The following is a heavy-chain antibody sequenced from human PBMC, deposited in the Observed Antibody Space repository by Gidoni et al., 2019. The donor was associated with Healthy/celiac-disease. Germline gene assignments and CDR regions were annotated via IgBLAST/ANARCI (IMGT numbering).Heavy chain of an antibody. CDR3: TRLRDYYDSAGPDY. CDR1: GFPFSASS. D-gene: IGHD3-22*01. CDR2: IRPKGHNYET. V-gene: IGHV3-73*01. J-gene: IGHJ4*02. Sequence: VQLVESGGGLAQPGGSLKLPCAASGFPFSASSMHWVRPASGKGLGVIGRIRPKGHNYETAYAASVKGRFTISRDDSENMAYLHMDSLKTEDTAVYFCTRLRDYYDSAGPDYWGQGTLITVSS.